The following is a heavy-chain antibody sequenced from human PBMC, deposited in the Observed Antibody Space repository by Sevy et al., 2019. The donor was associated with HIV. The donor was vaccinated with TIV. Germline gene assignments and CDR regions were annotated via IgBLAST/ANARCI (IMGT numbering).Heavy chain of an antibody. D-gene: IGHD3-10*01. CDR1: GASISTNY. J-gene: IGHJ4*02. Sequence: SETLSLTCTVSGASISTNYWSWIRQAPGKGLEWIGSIYYSGSANYNPSLQSRVIISVDLSKDQVSLRLSSVTAADTAVYYCARIRGHTRSYFDPWGQGTLVTVSS. CDR3: ARIRGHTRSYFDP. CDR2: IYYSGSA. V-gene: IGHV4-59*08.